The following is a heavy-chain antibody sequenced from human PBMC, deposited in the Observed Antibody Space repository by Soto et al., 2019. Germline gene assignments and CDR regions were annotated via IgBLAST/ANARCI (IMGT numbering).Heavy chain of an antibody. V-gene: IGHV3-30-3*01. D-gene: IGHD3-16*01. Sequence: QVHLVESGGGVAQPGRSLRLSCAASGFTFSTYAVHWVRQAPGKGLEWVAVVSYDGSRQYYPDSVKGRFTISRDNSKNTXSLQMNRLRPEDTAVYYGARGGLDYGNGYNYYGMDVWGHGTTVTVSS. CDR1: GFTFSTYA. J-gene: IGHJ6*02. CDR3: ARGGLDYGNGYNYYGMDV. CDR2: VSYDGSRQ.